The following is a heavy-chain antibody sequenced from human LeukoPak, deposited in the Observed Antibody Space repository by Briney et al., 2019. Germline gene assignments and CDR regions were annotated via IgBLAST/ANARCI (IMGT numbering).Heavy chain of an antibody. D-gene: IGHD6-13*01. CDR3: AKDPSSSSSRRRFDP. Sequence: GGSLRLSCAASGFTFSSYAMSWVRQAPGKGLEWVSAISGSGGSTYYADSVKGRFTISRDNSKNTLYLQMNSLRAEDTAVYYCAKDPSSSSSRRRFDPWGQGTLVTVSS. CDR2: ISGSGGST. V-gene: IGHV3-23*01. J-gene: IGHJ5*02. CDR1: GFTFSSYA.